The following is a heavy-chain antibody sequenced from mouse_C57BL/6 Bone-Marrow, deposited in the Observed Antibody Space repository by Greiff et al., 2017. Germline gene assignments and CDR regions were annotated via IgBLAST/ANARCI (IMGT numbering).Heavy chain of an antibody. CDR2: ISYDGSN. J-gene: IGHJ3*01. V-gene: IGHV3-6*01. CDR1: GYSITGGYY. CDR3: AREEEVYCGSSPWFAY. Sequence: VQLQQSGPGLVKPSQSLTLTCSVSGYSITGGYYWNWIRQFPGNKLEWMGFISYDGSNTYNPTLKNRNSITRDTSKNQFFLKLNAVTTEDTATYYCAREEEVYCGSSPWFAYWGQGTLVTVSA. D-gene: IGHD1-1*01.